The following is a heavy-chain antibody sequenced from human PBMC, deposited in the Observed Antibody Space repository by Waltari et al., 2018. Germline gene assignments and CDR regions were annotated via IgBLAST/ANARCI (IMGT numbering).Heavy chain of an antibody. CDR2: IYHSGST. D-gene: IGHD3-10*01. CDR1: GYSISSGYY. J-gene: IGHJ3*02. CDR3: ARDKRERGVVRGVMSAFDI. Sequence: QVQLQESGPGLVKPSETLSLTCAVSGYSISSGYYWGWIRQPPGKGLEWIGSIYHSGSTYYNPSLKSRVTISVDTSKNQFSLKLSSVTAADTAVYYCARDKRERGVVRGVMSAFDIWGQGTMVTVSS. V-gene: IGHV4-38-2*02.